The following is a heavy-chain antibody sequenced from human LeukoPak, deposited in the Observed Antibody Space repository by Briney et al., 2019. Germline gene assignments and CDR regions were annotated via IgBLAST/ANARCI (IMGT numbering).Heavy chain of an antibody. J-gene: IGHJ4*02. CDR2: IYHSGST. V-gene: IGHV4-4*02. CDR1: GGSISSSNW. CDR3: ARVSGYYDSSGYYRLLDY. D-gene: IGHD3-22*01. Sequence: SETLSLTCAVSGGSISSSNWWSWVRQPPGKGLEWIGEIYHSGSTNYNPSLKSRVTISVDKSKNQFSLRLSSVTAADTAVYYCARVSGYYDSSGYYRLLDYWGQGTLVTVSS.